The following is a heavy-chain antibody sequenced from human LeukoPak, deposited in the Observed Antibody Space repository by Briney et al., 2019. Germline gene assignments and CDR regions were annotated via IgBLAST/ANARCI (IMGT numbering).Heavy chain of an antibody. CDR3: ARVPFKGENNY. CDR1: GYSISTGYY. Sequence: PSETLSLTCTVSGYSISTGYYWGWIRQPPGKGLEWIGTIYHSGSTYYNPSLKSRFTISIDTSKNQFSLKLSSVTAADTAVYYCARVPFKGENNYWGKGTLVTVSS. J-gene: IGHJ4*02. D-gene: IGHD3-16*01. V-gene: IGHV4-38-2*02. CDR2: IYHSGST.